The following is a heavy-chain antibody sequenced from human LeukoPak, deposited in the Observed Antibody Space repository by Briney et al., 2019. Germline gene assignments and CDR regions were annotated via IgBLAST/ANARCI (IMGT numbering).Heavy chain of an antibody. Sequence: PGRSLRLSCAASGFTFSSYGMHWVRQAPGKGLEWVAVISYVGSNKYYADSVKGRFTISRDNSKNTLYLQMNSLRAEDTAVYYCAKLSRSGSYIDYWGQGTLVTVSS. CDR1: GFTFSSYG. V-gene: IGHV3-30*18. CDR3: AKLSRSGSYIDY. J-gene: IGHJ4*02. CDR2: ISYVGSNK. D-gene: IGHD1-26*01.